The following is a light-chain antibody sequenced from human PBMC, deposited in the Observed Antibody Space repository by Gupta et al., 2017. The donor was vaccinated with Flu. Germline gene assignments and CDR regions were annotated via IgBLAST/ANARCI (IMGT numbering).Light chain of an antibody. CDR2: DTS. J-gene: IGLJ1*01. V-gene: IGLV7-46*01. Sequence: QPVVTQEPSLTVSPGGTVTLTSGSSSGPVTSSHYHYWFQQKPGQVPRTLIYDTSNRYSWTPARFSGSLLWGKGALTLSGAQLEDEAVYYCFLSFGDTFVFGPGTTVTVL. CDR1: SGPVTSSHY. CDR3: FLSFGDTFV.